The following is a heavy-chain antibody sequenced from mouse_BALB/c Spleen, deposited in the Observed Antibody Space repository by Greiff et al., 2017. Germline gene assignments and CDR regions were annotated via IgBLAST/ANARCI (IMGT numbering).Heavy chain of an antibody. CDR2: ISSGSSTI. CDR3: ARQKLPLYAMDY. D-gene: IGHD1-1*01. Sequence: EVQVVESGGGLVKPGGSLKLSCAASGFTFSSYAMSWVRQTPEKRLEWVASISSGSSTIYYADTVKGRFTISRDNPKNTLFLQMTSLRSEDTAMYYCARQKLPLYAMDYWGQGTSVTVSS. V-gene: IGHV5-17*02. J-gene: IGHJ4*01. CDR1: GFTFSSYA.